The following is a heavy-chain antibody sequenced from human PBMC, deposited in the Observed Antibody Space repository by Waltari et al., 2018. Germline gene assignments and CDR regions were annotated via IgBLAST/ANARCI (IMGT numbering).Heavy chain of an antibody. J-gene: IGHJ4*02. CDR1: GFTFSSYA. CDR2: ISYDGSNK. Sequence: QVQLVESGGGVVQPGRSLRLSCAASGFTFSSYAMHWVRQAPGKGLEWVAVISYDGSNKYYADSVKGRFTISRDNSKNTLYLQMNSLRAEDTAVYYCARRASSGWPIDYWGQGTLVTVSS. D-gene: IGHD6-19*01. V-gene: IGHV3-30-3*01. CDR3: ARRASSGWPIDY.